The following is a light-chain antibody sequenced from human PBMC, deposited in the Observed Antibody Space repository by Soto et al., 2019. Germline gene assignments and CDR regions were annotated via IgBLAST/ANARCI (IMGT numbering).Light chain of an antibody. CDR2: GAS. J-gene: IGKJ5*01. CDR3: QQYDNWPPIT. CDR1: QSVSSN. V-gene: IGKV3-15*01. Sequence: EIVMTQSPATLSVSPGERATLSCRASQSVSSNLAWYQQKHGQAPRLLIYGASTRATGNPARFSGSGSGTEFTLTISSLQSEDFAVYYCQQYDNWPPITFGQGTRLEIK.